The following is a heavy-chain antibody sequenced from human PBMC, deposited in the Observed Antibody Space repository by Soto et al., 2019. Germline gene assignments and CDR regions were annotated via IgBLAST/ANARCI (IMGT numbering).Heavy chain of an antibody. CDR3: EKDRMVAGVRGDFDH. Sequence: VQLVESGGGVVQPGKSLRLSCAGCGFTFSSYGMDWVRQAPGKGLEWVAVISYDGSNKYYADSVTGRFTISRDNSKNTLYLQMRSLRADDTAVYYCEKDRMVAGVRGDFDHWGQGTLVTVSS. D-gene: IGHD3-10*01. J-gene: IGHJ4*02. V-gene: IGHV3-30*18. CDR1: GFTFSSYG. CDR2: ISYDGSNK.